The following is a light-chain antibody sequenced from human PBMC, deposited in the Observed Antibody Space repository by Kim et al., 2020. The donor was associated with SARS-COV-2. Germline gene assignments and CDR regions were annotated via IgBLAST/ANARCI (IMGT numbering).Light chain of an antibody. J-gene: IGLJ2*01. V-gene: IGLV3-19*01. CDR3: NSRDSSGKV. Sequence: SSELTQDPAVSVALGQTVRITCQGDSLRSYYASCYQQKPGQAPVLVIYGKNNRPSGIPDRFSGSSSGNTASLTITGAQAEDEADYYCNSRDSSGKVFGGGTQLTVL. CDR1: SLRSYY. CDR2: GKN.